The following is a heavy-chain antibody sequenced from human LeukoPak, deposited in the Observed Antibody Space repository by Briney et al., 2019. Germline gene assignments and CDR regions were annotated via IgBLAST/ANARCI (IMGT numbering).Heavy chain of an antibody. J-gene: IGHJ6*02. CDR2: ISSSGSTI. V-gene: IGHV3-11*01. Sequence: GGSLRLSCAASGFTFSDYYMSWIRQAPGKGLEWVSYISSSGSTIYYADSVKGRFTISRDNAKNSLYLQMNSLKAEDTAVYYCSADLGEADGGYHYGLDVWGQGTTVTVSS. CDR3: SADLGEADGGYHYGLDV. D-gene: IGHD4-17*01. CDR1: GFTFSDYY.